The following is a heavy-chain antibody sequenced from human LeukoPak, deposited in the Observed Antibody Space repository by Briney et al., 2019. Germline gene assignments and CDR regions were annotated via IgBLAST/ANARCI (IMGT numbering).Heavy chain of an antibody. Sequence: GGSLRLSCAASGFTFSSFAMSWVRQAPGKGLEWVSTINGGGGGTYYADSVKGRFTISRDNSKNTVYLQLNSLGAEDTAVYYCAKVPGYYGSGSVDYWGQGTLVTVSS. CDR1: GFTFSSFA. CDR3: AKVPGYYGSGSVDY. D-gene: IGHD3-10*01. J-gene: IGHJ4*02. CDR2: INGGGGGT. V-gene: IGHV3-23*01.